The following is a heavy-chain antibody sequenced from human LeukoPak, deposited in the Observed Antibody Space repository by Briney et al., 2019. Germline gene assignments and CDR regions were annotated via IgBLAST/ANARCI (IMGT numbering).Heavy chain of an antibody. J-gene: IGHJ3*02. CDR3: ARAPPNSSLGAFDI. CDR2: IYYSGST. D-gene: IGHD2-15*01. CDR1: GGSISSSSYY. V-gene: IGHV4-39*07. Sequence: SETLSLTCTVSGGSISSSSYYWGWIRQPPGKGLEWIGSIYYSGSTNYNPSLKSRVTMSVDTSKNQFSLKLSSVTAADTAVYYCARAPPNSSLGAFDIWGQGTMVTVSS.